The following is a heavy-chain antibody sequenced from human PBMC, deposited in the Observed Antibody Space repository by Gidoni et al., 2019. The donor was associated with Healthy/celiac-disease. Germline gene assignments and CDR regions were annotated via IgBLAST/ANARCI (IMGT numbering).Heavy chain of an antibody. D-gene: IGHD2-21*02. Sequence: EVQLVQSGAEVKKPGESLKISCKGSGYSFTSYWIGWVRQMPGKGLEWMGIIYPGDSDTRYSPSFQGQVTISADKSFSTAYLQWSSLKASDTAMYYCARGVVVTATLGDWFDPWGQGTLVTVSS. V-gene: IGHV5-51*01. CDR1: GYSFTSYW. J-gene: IGHJ5*02. CDR2: IYPGDSDT. CDR3: ARGVVVTATLGDWFDP.